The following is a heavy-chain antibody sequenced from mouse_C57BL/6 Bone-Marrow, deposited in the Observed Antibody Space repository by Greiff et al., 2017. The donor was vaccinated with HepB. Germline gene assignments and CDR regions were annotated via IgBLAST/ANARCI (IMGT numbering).Heavy chain of an antibody. D-gene: IGHD2-4*01. CDR2: ISSGGDYI. CDR1: GFTFSSYA. J-gene: IGHJ4*01. V-gene: IGHV5-9-1*02. CDR3: TRVGDYPYYAMDY. Sequence: EVKVVESGEGLVKPGGSLKLSCAASGFTFSSYAMSWVRQTPEKRLEWVAYISSGGDYIYYADTVKGRFTISRDNARNTLYLQMSSLKSEDTAMYYCTRVGDYPYYAMDYWGQGTSVTVSS.